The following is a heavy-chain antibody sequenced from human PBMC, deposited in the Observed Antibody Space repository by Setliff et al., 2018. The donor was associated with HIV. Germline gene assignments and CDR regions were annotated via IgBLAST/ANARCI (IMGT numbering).Heavy chain of an antibody. CDR1: GGSISSSSYY. CDR2: IYYSGST. V-gene: IGHV4-39*01. J-gene: IGHJ4*02. CDR3: ARLGYYDSSALPY. D-gene: IGHD3-22*01. Sequence: SETLSLTCTVSGGSISSSSYYWGWIRQPPGRGLEWIGSIYYSGSTYYNPSLKSRVTISVDTSKNQFSLKLSSVTAADTAVYYCARLGYYDSSALPYWGQGTLVTVSS.